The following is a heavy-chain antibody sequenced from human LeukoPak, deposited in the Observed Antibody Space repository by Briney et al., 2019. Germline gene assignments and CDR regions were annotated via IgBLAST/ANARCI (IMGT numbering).Heavy chain of an antibody. Sequence: GGSLRLSCAASVFTFSRYWMHWVRHVPGKGLVWVSRINSDGSTTPYTDFVKGRYPLSRDDAKKTLYLQMSSLRVEETAVYYCARDGMNSRWSDYWGQGNLCTVSS. D-gene: IGHD6-19*01. CDR2: INSDGSTT. CDR3: ARDGMNSRWSDY. CDR1: VFTFSRYW. V-gene: IGHV3-74*01. J-gene: IGHJ4*02.